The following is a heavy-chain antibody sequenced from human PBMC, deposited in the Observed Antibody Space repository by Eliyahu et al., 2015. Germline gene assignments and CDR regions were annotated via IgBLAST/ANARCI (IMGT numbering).Heavy chain of an antibody. CDR2: IDWDDDK. V-gene: IGHV2-70*15. Sequence: QVTLRESGPALVKPTQTLTLTCTFSGFSLSTSGMCVSWIRQPPGKALEWLARIDWDDDKYYGTSLKTRLTISKDTSKNQVVLTMTNMDPVDTATYYCARSQTGASWGHAFDIWGQGTMVTVSS. D-gene: IGHD7-27*01. CDR1: GFSLSTSGMC. J-gene: IGHJ3*02. CDR3: ARSQTGASWGHAFDI.